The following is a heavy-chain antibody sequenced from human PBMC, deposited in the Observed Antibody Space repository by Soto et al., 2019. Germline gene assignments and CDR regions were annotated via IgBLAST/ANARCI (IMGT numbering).Heavy chain of an antibody. Sequence: QVQLVQSGAEVKKPASSVKVSCKASGGTFSSYAISWVRQAPGQGLEWMGGIIPIFGTANYEQKFQGRVKITVDESTSPAYMELGSLTSEDTGVYYCAGVAPLSGYYRLTEYYFDYWGQGTLVIVSS. CDR1: GGTFSSYA. D-gene: IGHD3-22*01. V-gene: IGHV1-69*01. CDR3: AGVAPLSGYYRLTEYYFDY. CDR2: IIPIFGTA. J-gene: IGHJ4*02.